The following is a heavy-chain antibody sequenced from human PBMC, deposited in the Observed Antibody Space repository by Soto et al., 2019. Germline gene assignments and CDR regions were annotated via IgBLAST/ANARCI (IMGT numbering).Heavy chain of an antibody. V-gene: IGHV4-30-4*01. D-gene: IGHD1-26*01. CDR2: IYYSGST. CDR1: GGSISSGDYY. J-gene: IGHJ4*02. CDR3: AREVGARRTFDY. Sequence: PSETLSLTCTVSGGSISSGDYYWSWIRQPPGKGLEWIGYIYYSGSTYYNPSLKSRVTISVDTSKNQFSLKLSSVTAADTAVYYCAREVGARRTFDYWGQGTLVTVSS.